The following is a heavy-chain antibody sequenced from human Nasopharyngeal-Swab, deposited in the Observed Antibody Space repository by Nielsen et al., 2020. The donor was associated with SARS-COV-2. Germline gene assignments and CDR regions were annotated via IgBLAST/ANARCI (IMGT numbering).Heavy chain of an antibody. V-gene: IGHV3-21*01. CDR3: AATLWFGELPDY. Sequence: GGSLRLSCAASGFTFSSYGMHWVRQAPGKGLEWVSSISSSSSYIYYADSVKGRFTISRDNAKNSLYLQMNSLRAEDTAVYYCAATLWFGELPDYWGQGTLVTVSS. CDR2: ISSSSSYI. CDR1: GFTFSSYG. D-gene: IGHD3-10*01. J-gene: IGHJ4*02.